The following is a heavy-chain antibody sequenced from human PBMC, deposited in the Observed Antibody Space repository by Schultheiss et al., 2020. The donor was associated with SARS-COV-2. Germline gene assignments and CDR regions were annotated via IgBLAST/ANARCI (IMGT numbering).Heavy chain of an antibody. D-gene: IGHD6-13*01. CDR1: GGSFSGYY. V-gene: IGHV4-34*01. J-gene: IGHJ4*02. Sequence: SETLSLTCAVYGGSFSGYYWSWIRQPPGKGLEWIGEINHSGSTNYNPSLKSRVTISVDTSKNQFSLKLSSVTAADTAVYYCASTSIAAAGKVDYWGQGTLVTVS. CDR2: INHSGST. CDR3: ASTSIAAAGKVDY.